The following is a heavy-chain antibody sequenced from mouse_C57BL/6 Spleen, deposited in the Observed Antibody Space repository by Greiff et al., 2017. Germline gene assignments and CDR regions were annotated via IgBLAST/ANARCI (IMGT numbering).Heavy chain of an antibody. D-gene: IGHD1-1*01. CDR2: IDPETGGT. V-gene: IGHV1-15*01. Sequence: QVQLKESGAELVRPGASVTLSCKASGYTFTDYEMHWVKQTPVHGLEWIGAIDPETGGTAYNQKFKGKAILTADKSSSTAYMELRSLTSEDSAVYYCTRSGWDYGSRYFDYWGQGTTLTVSS. CDR1: GYTFTDYE. J-gene: IGHJ2*01. CDR3: TRSGWDYGSRYFDY.